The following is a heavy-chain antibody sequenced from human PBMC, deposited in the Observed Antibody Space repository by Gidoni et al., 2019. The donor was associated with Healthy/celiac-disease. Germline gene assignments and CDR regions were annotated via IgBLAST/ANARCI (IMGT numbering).Heavy chain of an antibody. J-gene: IGHJ4*02. CDR2: ISGSGGST. D-gene: IGHD6-13*01. CDR3: AKDVITRVGYSSSWALLD. CDR1: GFTFSSYA. Sequence: EVQLLESGGGLVQPGGSLRLSCAASGFTFSSYAMSWVRQAPGKGLEWVSAISGSGGSTYYADSVKGRFTISRDNSKNTLYLQMNSLRAEDTAVYYCAKDVITRVGYSSSWALLDWGQGTLVTVSS. V-gene: IGHV3-23*01.